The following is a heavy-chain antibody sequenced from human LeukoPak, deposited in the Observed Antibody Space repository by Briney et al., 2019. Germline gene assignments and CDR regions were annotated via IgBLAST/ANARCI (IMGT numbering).Heavy chain of an antibody. V-gene: IGHV3-30*04. J-gene: IGHJ4*02. CDR1: GFTFSSYA. Sequence: GGSLRLSCAASGFTFSSYAMHWVRQAPGKGLEWVAVISYDGSNKYYADSVKGRFTISRDNSKNTLYLQVNSLRAEDTAVYYCARDLKGSVAVAGIDYWGQGTLVTVSS. CDR2: ISYDGSNK. CDR3: ARDLKGSVAVAGIDY. D-gene: IGHD6-19*01.